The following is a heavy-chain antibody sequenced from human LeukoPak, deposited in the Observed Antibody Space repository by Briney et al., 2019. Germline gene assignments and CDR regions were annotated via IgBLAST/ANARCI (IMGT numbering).Heavy chain of an antibody. V-gene: IGHV1-69*05. CDR2: IIPIFGTA. CDR1: GGTFSSYA. CDR3: AVSLGYCSTSCYTDYYYYYMDV. Sequence: SVKVSCKASGGTFSSYAISWVRQAPGQGLEWMGGIIPIFGTANYAQKFQGRVTITTDESTSTAYMELSSLRSEDTAVYYCAVSLGYCSTSCYTDYYYYYMDVWGKGTTVTVSS. J-gene: IGHJ6*03. D-gene: IGHD2-2*02.